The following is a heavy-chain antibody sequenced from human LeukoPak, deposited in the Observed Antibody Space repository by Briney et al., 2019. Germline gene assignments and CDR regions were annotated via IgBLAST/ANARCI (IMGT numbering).Heavy chain of an antibody. CDR1: GGSFSGYY. J-gene: IGHJ6*02. V-gene: IGHV4-34*01. CDR2: INHSGST. Sequence: SETLSPTCAVYGGSFSGYYWSWIRQPPGKGLEWIGEINHSGSTNYNPSLKSRVTISVDTSKNQFSLKLSSVTAADTAVYYCARGGRHMVRVNYGMDVWGQGTTVTVSS. D-gene: IGHD3-10*01. CDR3: ARGGRHMVRVNYGMDV.